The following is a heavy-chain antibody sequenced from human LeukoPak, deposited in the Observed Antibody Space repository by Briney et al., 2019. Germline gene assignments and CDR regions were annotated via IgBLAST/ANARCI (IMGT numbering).Heavy chain of an antibody. D-gene: IGHD3-22*01. J-gene: IGHJ4*02. CDR2: ISYDGSNK. CDR1: GFTVSRNY. Sequence: GGSLRLSCAGSGFTVSRNYMTWVRQAPGKGLEWVAVISYDGSNKYYADSVKGRFTISRDNSKNTLYLQMNSLRAEDTAVYYCARRGSLYYYDSSGVDYWGQGTLVTVSS. V-gene: IGHV3-30*03. CDR3: ARRGSLYYYDSSGVDY.